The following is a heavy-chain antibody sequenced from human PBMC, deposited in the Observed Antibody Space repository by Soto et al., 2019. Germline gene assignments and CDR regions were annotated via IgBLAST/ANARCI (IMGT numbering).Heavy chain of an antibody. CDR3: ERDRLANV. CDR1: GFTFSDYY. Sequence: QVQLVESGGGLVKPGVSLRLSCAASGFTFSDYYMSWIRQAPGKGLEWISSISSSAGTIYYGDSVKGRFTISRDNAKNSLFLQVNSLRAEETAIYYCERDRLANVWGQGTTVTVSS. D-gene: IGHD6-19*01. V-gene: IGHV3-11*01. J-gene: IGHJ6*02. CDR2: ISSSAGTI.